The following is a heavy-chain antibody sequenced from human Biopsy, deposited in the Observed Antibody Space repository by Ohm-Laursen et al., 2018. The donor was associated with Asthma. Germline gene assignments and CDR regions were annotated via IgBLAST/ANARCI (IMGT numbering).Heavy chain of an antibody. Sequence: SLRLSCTASRFTYEMHWVRQAPGRGLEWVAVISYDGSSIYYADSVKGRFTISRDNSKNTLSLQMNSLTAEDTAVYYCAKEGVAGTHIEDWGQGTLVTVSS. J-gene: IGHJ4*02. D-gene: IGHD6-19*01. CDR3: AKEGVAGTHIED. V-gene: IGHV3-30*04. CDR1: RFTYE. CDR2: ISYDGSSI.